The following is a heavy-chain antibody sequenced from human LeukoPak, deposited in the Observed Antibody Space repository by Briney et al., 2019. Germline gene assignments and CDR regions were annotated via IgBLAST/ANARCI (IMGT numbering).Heavy chain of an antibody. CDR1: GGSISSSSYY. CDR2: IYYSGST. Sequence: SETLSLTCTVSGGSISSSSYYWGWIRQPPGKGLEWIGSIYYSGSTYYNPSLKSRVTISVDTSKNQFSLKLSSVTAADTAVYYCARHLMAAADGAWKYFQHWGQGTLVTVSS. D-gene: IGHD6-13*01. J-gene: IGHJ1*01. V-gene: IGHV4-39*07. CDR3: ARHLMAAADGAWKYFQH.